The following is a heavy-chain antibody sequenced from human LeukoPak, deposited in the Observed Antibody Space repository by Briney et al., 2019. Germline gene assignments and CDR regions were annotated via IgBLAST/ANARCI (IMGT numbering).Heavy chain of an antibody. CDR3: AGSALIAGAFDI. CDR1: GFTFSSYD. D-gene: IGHD2-15*01. J-gene: IGHJ3*02. Sequence: GGSLRLSCAASGFTFSSYDMHWVRQATGKGLEWVSAIGTAGDTYYPGSVKGRFTISRENAKNSLYLQMNSLRAGDTAVYYCAGSALIAGAFDIWGQGTMVTVSS. V-gene: IGHV3-13*01. CDR2: IGTAGDT.